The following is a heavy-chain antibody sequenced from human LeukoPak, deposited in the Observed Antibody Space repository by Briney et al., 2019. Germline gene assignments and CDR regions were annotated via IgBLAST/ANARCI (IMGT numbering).Heavy chain of an antibody. J-gene: IGHJ4*02. V-gene: IGHV4-61*02. D-gene: IGHD2-15*01. Sequence: PSQTLSLTCTVSVGSISSGSYYWSWIRQPAGKGLEWIGRIYTSGSTNYNPSLKSRVTISVDTSKNQFSLKLSSVTAADTAVYYCARDSRVVVAASSPLFDYWGQGTLVTVSS. CDR3: ARDSRVVVAASSPLFDY. CDR2: IYTSGST. CDR1: VGSISSGSYY.